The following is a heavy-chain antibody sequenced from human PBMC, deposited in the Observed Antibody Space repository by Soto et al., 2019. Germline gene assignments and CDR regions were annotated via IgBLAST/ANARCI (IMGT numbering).Heavy chain of an antibody. V-gene: IGHV2-70*01. D-gene: IGHD3-9*01. CDR1: GFSLTTNGMS. J-gene: IGHJ4*02. CDR3: ARLLKGGNSDWIQIDC. CDR2: IDGNDQK. Sequence: SGPTLVNPTQTLTLTCTLSGFSLTTNGMSVTWIRQPPGKALEWLALIDGNDQKYYNSSLKTRLTLSKDTSKNHVVLTMTNMDPLDTGTYFCARLLKGGNSDWIQIDCCGQGTLLTVSS.